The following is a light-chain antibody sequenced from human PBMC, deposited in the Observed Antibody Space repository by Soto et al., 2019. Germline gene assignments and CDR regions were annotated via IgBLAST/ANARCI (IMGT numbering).Light chain of an antibody. J-gene: IGKJ4*01. Sequence: EIVLTQSPATLSLSPGERATLSCRAGQSVSSNLGWYQQKPGQAPRLLIYDASNRATGIPARFSGSGSGTDFTLTITSLEPEDFAVYYCQQRSIWPLTFGGGTKVEIK. CDR1: QSVSSN. CDR2: DAS. V-gene: IGKV3-11*01. CDR3: QQRSIWPLT.